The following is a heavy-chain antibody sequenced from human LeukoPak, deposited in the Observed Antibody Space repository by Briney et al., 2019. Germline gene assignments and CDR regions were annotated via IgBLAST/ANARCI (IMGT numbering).Heavy chain of an antibody. J-gene: IGHJ4*02. CDR1: GYTFTGYY. Sequence: ASVKVSCKASGYTFTGYYMHWVRQAPGQGLEWMGWINPNSGDTNNAQKFQGRVTLTRDTSISTAYIEVSSLESDHTALYYFSGGSMTIFGVDFYQFYSRGQGTLVTVSS. D-gene: IGHD3-3*01. V-gene: IGHV1-2*02. CDR3: SGGSMTIFGVDFYQFYS. CDR2: INPNSGDT.